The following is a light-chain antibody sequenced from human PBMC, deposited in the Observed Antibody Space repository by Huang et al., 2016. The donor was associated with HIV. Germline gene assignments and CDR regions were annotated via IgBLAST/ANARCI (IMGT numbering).Light chain of an antibody. CDR3: QQFDDLPIT. V-gene: IGKV1-33*01. CDR2: DAS. J-gene: IGKJ1*01. CDR1: QGISNY. Sequence: DIQMTQSPSALSAFVGDRVTITCQASQGISNYVNWYQQRPGKAPKLLISDASNLQTGVPSRFSGGGSGTDFTFTISSLQPEDIATYYCQQFDDLPITFGQGTKVEIK.